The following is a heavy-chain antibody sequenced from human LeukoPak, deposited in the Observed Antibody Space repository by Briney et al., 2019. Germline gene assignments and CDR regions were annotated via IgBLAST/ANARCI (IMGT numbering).Heavy chain of an antibody. V-gene: IGHV5-51*01. D-gene: IGHD2-2*01. CDR1: GYSFTTYW. CDR2: ISPGASDT. Sequence: GESLRISCKGFGYSFTTYWIAWVRQMPGIGLEWIGIISPGASDTRYSPSFQGQVTISADKSISTAYLQWNNLKASDSAIYYCAAYLRCLPPPAPPDDSWGQEPWSPSP. CDR3: AAYLRCLPPPAPPDDS. J-gene: IGHJ5*01.